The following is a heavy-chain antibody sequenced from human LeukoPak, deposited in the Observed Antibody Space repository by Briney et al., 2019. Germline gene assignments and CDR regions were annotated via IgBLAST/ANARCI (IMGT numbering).Heavy chain of an antibody. CDR3: ASRRGSVPYYFDS. Sequence: ASVKVSCKASGYTFTSYDINWVRQAPGQGLEWMGWMNPNSGNTGYAQKLQGRVTITRNTSTSTAYMEMSSLRSEDTAVYYCASRRGSVPYYFDSWGQGTLVTVSS. V-gene: IGHV1-8*03. J-gene: IGHJ4*02. D-gene: IGHD2-15*01. CDR1: GYTFTSYD. CDR2: MNPNSGNT.